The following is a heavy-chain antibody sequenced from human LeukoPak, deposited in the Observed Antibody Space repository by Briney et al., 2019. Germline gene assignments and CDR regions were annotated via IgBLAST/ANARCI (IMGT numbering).Heavy chain of an antibody. D-gene: IGHD6-13*01. CDR3: ACRVLSSTWSFP. CDR2: IYPGDSRV. J-gene: IGHJ5*02. Sequence: GESLKISCQGLGYSFTSYWIGWVRQMPGKGMEWMGVIYPGDSRVRYNPSFQGQVTISVDKSTRTAYLQWVSLKASDTAMYYCACRVLSSTWSFPWGQGTLVTVSS. CDR1: GYSFTSYW. V-gene: IGHV5-51*01.